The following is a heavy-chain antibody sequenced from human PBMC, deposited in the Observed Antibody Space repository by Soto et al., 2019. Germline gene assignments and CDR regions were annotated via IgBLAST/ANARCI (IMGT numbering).Heavy chain of an antibody. CDR1: GGSISSGGYY. Sequence: ASVTQCVTCTVSGGSISSGGYYWSWIRQHPGKGLEWVGYIYYSGSTYYNPSLKSRVTISVDTSKNRFSLKLSSVTAAYTAVYYCARVVTVFGVVGSCYYGMDVRGKGTTVIVAS. D-gene: IGHD3-3*01. CDR3: ARVVTVFGVVGSCYYGMDV. V-gene: IGHV4-31*03. CDR2: IYYSGST. J-gene: IGHJ6*01.